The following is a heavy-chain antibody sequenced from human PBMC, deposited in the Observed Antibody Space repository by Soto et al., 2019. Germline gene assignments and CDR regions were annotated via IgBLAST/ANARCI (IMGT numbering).Heavy chain of an antibody. J-gene: IGHJ6*02. D-gene: IGHD3-16*02. V-gene: IGHV4-30-2*01. CDR3: ARSDIMITFGGVIVLRGVDV. CDR1: GGSISSGDYS. CDR2: IYHSVNT. Sequence: QLQLQESGSGLVKTSETLSLTCGVSGGSISSGDYSWSWIRQPPGKGLEWLGSIYHSVNTYFKPSLKSRITISVDRSKNQFSLRLSSVTAADTAVYYCARSDIMITFGGVIVLRGVDVWGQGTTVTVSS.